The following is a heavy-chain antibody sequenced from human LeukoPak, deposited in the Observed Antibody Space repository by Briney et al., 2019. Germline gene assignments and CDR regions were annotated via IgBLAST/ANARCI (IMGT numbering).Heavy chain of an antibody. CDR1: GGSFSGYY. CDR2: INHSGST. CDR3: ARRCRFIYGSGTSFDY. Sequence: PSETLSLTCAVYGGSFSGYYWSWIRQPPGKGLEWIGEINHSGSTNYNPSLKSRVTISVDTSKNQFSLKLSSVTAADTAVYYCARRCRFIYGSGTSFDYWGQGTLVTVSS. V-gene: IGHV4-34*01. J-gene: IGHJ4*02. D-gene: IGHD3-10*01.